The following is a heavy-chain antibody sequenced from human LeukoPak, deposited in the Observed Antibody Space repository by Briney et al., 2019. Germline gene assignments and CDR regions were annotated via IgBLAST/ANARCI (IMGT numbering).Heavy chain of an antibody. CDR1: GFTFDDYA. Sequence: PGGSLRLSCAASGFTFDDYAMHWVRQAPGKGLEWVSGISWNSGSIGYADSVKGRFTISRDNAKNSLYLQMNSLRAEDMALYYCAKDHYDFWSGYSFDYWGQGTLVTVSS. CDR2: ISWNSGSI. J-gene: IGHJ4*02. CDR3: AKDHYDFWSGYSFDY. V-gene: IGHV3-9*03. D-gene: IGHD3-3*01.